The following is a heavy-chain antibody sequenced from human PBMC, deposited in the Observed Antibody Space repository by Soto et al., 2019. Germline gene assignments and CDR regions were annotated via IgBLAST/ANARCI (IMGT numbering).Heavy chain of an antibody. D-gene: IGHD1-1*01. J-gene: IGHJ4*02. CDR1: GLTLSDAW. V-gene: IGHV3-15*01. Sequence: EVQLVESGGGLVKPGGSLRLSCVAPGLTLSDAWMTWVRQSPGKGLEWVGRIKSKASGGTTDYGVPVKGRFTLSRNDSTNTFHLEMNSLKSEDTAVYYCISNSLPEDYLRYWGPGTLVTVSA. CDR3: ISNSLPEDYLRY. CDR2: IKSKASGGTT.